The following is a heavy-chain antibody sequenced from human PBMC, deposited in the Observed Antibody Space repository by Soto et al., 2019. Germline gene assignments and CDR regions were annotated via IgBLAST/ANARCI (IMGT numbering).Heavy chain of an antibody. Sequence: GGSLRLSCAASGFTFSSYAMSWVRQAPGKGLEWVSAISGSGGSTYYADSVKDRFTISRDNSKNTLYLQMNSLRAEDTAVYYCAKDPSHDFWSGYPPPRWFDPWGQGTLVTVSS. CDR3: AKDPSHDFWSGYPPPRWFDP. J-gene: IGHJ5*02. CDR1: GFTFSSYA. CDR2: ISGSGGST. V-gene: IGHV3-23*01. D-gene: IGHD3-3*01.